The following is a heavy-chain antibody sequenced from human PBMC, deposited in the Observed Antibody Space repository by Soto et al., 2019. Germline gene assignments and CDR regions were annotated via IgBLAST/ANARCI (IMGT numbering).Heavy chain of an antibody. CDR1: GFTFSSYG. CDR2: ISYDGSNK. Sequence: QVQLVESGGGVVQPGRSLRLSCAASGFTFSSYGMHWVRQAPGKGLEWVAVISYDGSNKYYADSVKGRFTISRDNSKNTLYLQMNSLRAEGTAVYYCAKDVVDYYYYYGMVVWGQGTTVTVSS. V-gene: IGHV3-30*18. CDR3: AKDVVDYYYYYGMVV. D-gene: IGHD2-21*01. J-gene: IGHJ6*02.